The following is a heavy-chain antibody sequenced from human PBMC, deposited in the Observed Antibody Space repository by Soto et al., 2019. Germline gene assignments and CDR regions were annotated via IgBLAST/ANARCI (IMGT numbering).Heavy chain of an antibody. Sequence: QVQLQESGPGLVKPSQTLSLTCTVSGGSISSAAYYWSWIRQHPGKGMEWIGYISHSGSTYYTPSLQCRVIISVDTSKNQFSLSLPSVTAADTAVYYCAREYTYGSNFFDCWGQGALVTVSS. CDR3: AREYTYGSNFFDC. V-gene: IGHV4-31*03. CDR1: GGSISSAAYY. CDR2: ISHSGST. J-gene: IGHJ4*02. D-gene: IGHD2-2*02.